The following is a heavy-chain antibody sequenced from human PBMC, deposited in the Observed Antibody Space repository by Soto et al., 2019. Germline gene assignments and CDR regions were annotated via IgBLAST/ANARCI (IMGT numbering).Heavy chain of an antibody. Sequence: QVQLVQSGAEVKKPGSSVKVSCKVSGDTFNSHAITWVRQAPGQGLEWMGRIIPMFGTAYYAQKFQGRVTITADTSTSTAYMELRSLRSEDTAVYYCARSKGVGLVVDAFDIWGQGTMVTVSS. CDR2: IIPMFGTA. J-gene: IGHJ3*02. D-gene: IGHD2-8*01. V-gene: IGHV1-69*06. CDR3: ARSKGVGLVVDAFDI. CDR1: GDTFNSHA.